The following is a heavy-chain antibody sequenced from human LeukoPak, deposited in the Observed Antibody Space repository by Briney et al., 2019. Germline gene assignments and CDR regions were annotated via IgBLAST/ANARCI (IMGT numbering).Heavy chain of an antibody. J-gene: IGHJ4*02. CDR3: ARVRSPIYGDYGGGFDY. V-gene: IGHV3-48*01. CDR2: ISSSSSTI. D-gene: IGHD4-17*01. Sequence: GGSLRLSCAASGFTFSSYSMNWVRQAPGKGLEWVSYISSSSSTIYYADSVKGRFTISRDNAKSSLYLQMNSLRAEDTAVYYCARVRSPIYGDYGGGFDYWGQGTLVTVSS. CDR1: GFTFSSYS.